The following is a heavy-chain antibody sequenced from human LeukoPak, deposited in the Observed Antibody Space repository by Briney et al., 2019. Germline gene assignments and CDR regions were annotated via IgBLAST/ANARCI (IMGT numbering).Heavy chain of an antibody. Sequence: SETLSLTCAVYGGSFSGYYWSWIRQPPGKGLEWIGEIYHSGSTNYNPSLKSRVTISVDKSKNQFSLKLSSVTAADTAVYYCAKASVGARFFDPWGQGTLVTVSS. V-gene: IGHV4-34*01. CDR3: AKASVGARFFDP. CDR1: GGSFSGYY. J-gene: IGHJ5*02. CDR2: IYHSGST. D-gene: IGHD1-26*01.